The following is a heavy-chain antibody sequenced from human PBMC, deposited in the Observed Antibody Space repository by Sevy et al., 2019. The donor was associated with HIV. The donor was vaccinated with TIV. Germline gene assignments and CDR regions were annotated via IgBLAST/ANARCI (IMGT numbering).Heavy chain of an antibody. D-gene: IGHD2-21*02. CDR2: ISHDGNYK. J-gene: IGHJ4*02. Sequence: GGCLRLSCAASGFTFSNYDMHCVRQAPGKGLEWVAVISHDGNYKKYADSVKVRFTISRDDFKNTLYLQMSSLIPEDTADYFCARLFSCGGDCYYLDYWGQGAVVTVSS. CDR3: ARLFSCGGDCYYLDY. CDR1: GFTFSNYD. V-gene: IGHV3-30-3*01.